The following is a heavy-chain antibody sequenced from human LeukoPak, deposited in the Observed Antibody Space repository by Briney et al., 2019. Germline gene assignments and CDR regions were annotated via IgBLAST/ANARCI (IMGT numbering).Heavy chain of an antibody. V-gene: IGHV3-43D*04. Sequence: GGSLRLSCAASGFTFDDYAMNWVRQDPGKGLEWVSLINWDGGSTYYADSAKGRFTISRDNSKNSLYLQMNSLRAEDTALYYCAKDRGYDSGSGIDNWGQGTLVTASS. CDR3: AKDRGYDSGSGIDN. D-gene: IGHD3-10*01. J-gene: IGHJ4*02. CDR2: INWDGGST. CDR1: GFTFDDYA.